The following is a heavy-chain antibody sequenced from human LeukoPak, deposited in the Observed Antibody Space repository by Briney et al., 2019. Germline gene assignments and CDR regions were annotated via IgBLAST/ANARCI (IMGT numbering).Heavy chain of an antibody. CDR1: GFTVSSNY. D-gene: IGHD2-15*01. V-gene: IGHV3-66*01. J-gene: IGHJ4*02. CDR3: ARGRCSGGSCSCFDY. Sequence: GGSLRLSCAASGFTVSSNYMSWVRQAPGNGLEWVSVIYSGGSTYYADSVKGRFTISRDNSKNTLYLQMNSLRAEDTAVYYCARGRCSGGSCSCFDYWGQGTLVTVSS. CDR2: IYSGGST.